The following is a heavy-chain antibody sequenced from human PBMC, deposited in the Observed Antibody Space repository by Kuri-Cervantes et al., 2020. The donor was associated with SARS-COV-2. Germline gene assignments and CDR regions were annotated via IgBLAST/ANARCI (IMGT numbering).Heavy chain of an antibody. V-gene: IGHV3-23*01. D-gene: IGHD6-6*01. Sequence: GGSLRPSCAASGLTFSSYAMSWVRQAPGKGLKGVSAISGSGGSTYYADSVKGRCTISRDNSKITLYLQMNSLRAEDTAVYYCAKRTSTGEYSIPSGPLDYWCQGTLVTVSS. CDR3: AKRTSTGEYSIPSGPLDY. J-gene: IGHJ4*02. CDR1: GLTFSSYA. CDR2: ISGSGGST.